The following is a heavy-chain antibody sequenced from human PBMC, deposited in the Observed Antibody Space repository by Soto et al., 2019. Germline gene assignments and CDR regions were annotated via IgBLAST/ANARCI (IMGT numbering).Heavy chain of an antibody. Sequence: TGGSLRLSCAASGFTFSSYGMHWVRQAPGKGLEWVAVIWYDGSNKYYADSVKGRFTISRDNSKNTLYLQMNSLRAEDTAVYYCARDCIAARYYYYYYMDVWGKGTTVTVSS. CDR2: IWYDGSNK. J-gene: IGHJ6*03. CDR3: ARDCIAARYYYYYYMDV. CDR1: GFTFSSYG. V-gene: IGHV3-33*01. D-gene: IGHD6-6*01.